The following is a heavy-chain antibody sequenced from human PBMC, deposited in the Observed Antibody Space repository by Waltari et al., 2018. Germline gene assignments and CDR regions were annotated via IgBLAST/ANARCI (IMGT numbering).Heavy chain of an antibody. CDR2: FSHNNGDN. Sequence: QVQLAQSGAEEKKPGASVTVSCNASGYTFTGYYIHSVPQAPGQGLEWMGWFSHNNGDNKYAQKFQGRVTMTRDTSINTAYMELSSLTSDDTAVYYCARDGPGAGNDDFDYWGQGTLVSVSS. CDR3: ARDGPGAGNDDFDY. V-gene: IGHV1-2*02. D-gene: IGHD3-10*01. CDR1: GYTFTGYY. J-gene: IGHJ4*02.